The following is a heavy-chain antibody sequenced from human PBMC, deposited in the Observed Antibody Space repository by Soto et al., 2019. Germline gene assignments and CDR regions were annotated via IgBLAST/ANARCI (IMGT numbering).Heavy chain of an antibody. V-gene: IGHV4-39*07. D-gene: IGHD5-18*01. CDR2: IYYLGNT. CDR3: ARSYSSPEMLDY. Sequence: TPEKLRVTYTVSGDSITNNNFYWGWVRQPPGKGLDWIGNIYYLGNTFYNPSLRSRVTISADTSKNQFSLNLSSVTAADTAVYYFARSYSSPEMLDYCGQRTLVTVSA. CDR1: GDSITNNNFY. J-gene: IGHJ4*01.